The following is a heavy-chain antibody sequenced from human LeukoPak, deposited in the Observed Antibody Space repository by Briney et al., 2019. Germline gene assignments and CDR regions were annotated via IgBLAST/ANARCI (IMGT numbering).Heavy chain of an antibody. J-gene: IGHJ4*02. CDR2: IYPSDSDT. D-gene: IGHD3-10*01. V-gene: IGHV5-51*01. CDR1: GYSFISYW. Sequence: GESLKISCKGSGYSFISYWIAWLRRMPGSGLEWMGTIYPSDSDTRYSPSFQGQVTISADKSINTASLQWSSLKASDTAMYYCARHYYGSGSSGQNDYWGQGTLVTVSS. CDR3: ARHYYGSGSSGQNDY.